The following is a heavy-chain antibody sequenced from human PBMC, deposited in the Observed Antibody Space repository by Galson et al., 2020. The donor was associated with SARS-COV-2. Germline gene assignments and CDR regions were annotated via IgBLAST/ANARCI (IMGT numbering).Heavy chain of an antibody. CDR1: GFIFSNYE. Sequence: GESLKISCAASGFIFSNYEMNWVRQTPDKGLEWISTISPSGDHIWSPDSVKGRFTISRDNARNLVFLQMSSLRAEDTALYYCVRRIRRQFDFWGQGTLVTVSS. CDR2: ISPSGDHI. CDR3: VRRIRRQFDF. J-gene: IGHJ4*02. V-gene: IGHV3-48*03.